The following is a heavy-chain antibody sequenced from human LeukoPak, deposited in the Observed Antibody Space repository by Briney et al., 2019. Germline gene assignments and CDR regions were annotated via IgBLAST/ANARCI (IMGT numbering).Heavy chain of an antibody. D-gene: IGHD2-15*01. J-gene: IGHJ3*02. CDR3: ARDRSYCSGGSCFLGAFDI. CDR2: ISGSGGST. CDR1: GFTFSSYA. Sequence: TGGSLRLSCAASGFTFSSYAMSWVRQAPGKGLEWVSAISGSGGSTYYADSVKGRFTISRDNSKNTLYLQMNSLRAEDTAVYYCARDRSYCSGGSCFLGAFDIWGQGTMVTVSS. V-gene: IGHV3-23*01.